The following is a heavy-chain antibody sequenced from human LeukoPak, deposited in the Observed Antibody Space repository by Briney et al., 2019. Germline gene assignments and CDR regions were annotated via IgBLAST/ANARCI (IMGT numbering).Heavy chain of an antibody. D-gene: IGHD3-3*01. J-gene: IGHJ5*02. Sequence: GASVKVSCKASGGTFSSNAISWVRQAPGQGLEWMGGIIPIFGTANYAQKFQGRVTITTDESTSTAHMELSSLRSEDTAVYYCARAGERLESYNWFDPWGQGTLVTVSS. V-gene: IGHV1-69*05. CDR3: ARAGERLESYNWFDP. CDR2: IIPIFGTA. CDR1: GGTFSSNA.